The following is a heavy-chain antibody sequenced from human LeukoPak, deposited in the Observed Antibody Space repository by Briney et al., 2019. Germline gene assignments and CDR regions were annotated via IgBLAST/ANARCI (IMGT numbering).Heavy chain of an antibody. V-gene: IGHV3-21*01. J-gene: IGHJ6*03. CDR2: ISSSSSYI. CDR1: GFTFSSYS. D-gene: IGHD3-3*01. Sequence: GGSLRLSCAASGFTFSSYSMNWVRQAPGKGLEWVSSISSSSSYIYYADSVKGRFTISRDNAKNSLYLQMNSLRAEDTAVYYCARSSRFWSGHNYYYYYMDVWGKGTTVTVSS. CDR3: ARSSRFWSGHNYYYYYMDV.